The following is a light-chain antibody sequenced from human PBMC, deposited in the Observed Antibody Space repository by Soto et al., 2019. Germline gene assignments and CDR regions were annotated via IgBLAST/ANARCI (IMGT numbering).Light chain of an antibody. CDR1: QRVSSN. Sequence: EIVRTQSPATLSVSPGESATLSCSASQRVSSNLAWYQQKPGQAPRLLSYGASTRATGIPARFSGSGSGTEFTLTISSLQSEDFAVYYSQQYNNWPPWTFGQGTKVEIK. V-gene: IGKV3-15*01. J-gene: IGKJ1*01. CDR3: QQYNNWPPWT. CDR2: GAS.